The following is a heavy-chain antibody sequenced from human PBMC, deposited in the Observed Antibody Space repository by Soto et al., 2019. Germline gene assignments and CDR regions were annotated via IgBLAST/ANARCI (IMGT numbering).Heavy chain of an antibody. J-gene: IGHJ5*02. CDR1: GGSFSGYY. V-gene: IGHV4-34*01. D-gene: IGHD6-19*01. CDR2: INHSGST. Sequence: SETLSLTCAVDGGSFSGYYWSWIRPPPGKGLEWIGEINHSGSTNYNPSLKSRVTISVDTSKNQFSLKLSSVTAADTAVYYCARDPGIAVAGTMGWFDPWGQGTLVTVSS. CDR3: ARDPGIAVAGTMGWFDP.